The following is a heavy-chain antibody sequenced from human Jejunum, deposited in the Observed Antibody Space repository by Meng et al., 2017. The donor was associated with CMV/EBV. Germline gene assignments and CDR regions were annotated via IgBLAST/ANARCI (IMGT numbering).Heavy chain of an antibody. Sequence: LRSYGVNWVRPAPGKGLEWVSVISSGSFSLYYADSVRGRFTISRDDAKDSVFLQMDSLRAEDTAVYYCASLSIPGAIFYYGIDVWGQGTTVTVSS. CDR3: ASLSIPGAIFYYGIDV. V-gene: IGHV3-21*01. CDR1: LRSYG. J-gene: IGHJ6*02. CDR2: ISSGSFSL. D-gene: IGHD3-10*01.